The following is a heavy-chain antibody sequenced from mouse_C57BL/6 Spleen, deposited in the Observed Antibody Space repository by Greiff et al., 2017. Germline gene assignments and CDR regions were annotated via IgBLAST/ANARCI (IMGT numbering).Heavy chain of an antibody. Sequence: EVKVVESGGGLVQPGGSLKLSCAASGFTFSDYYMYWVRQTPEKRLEWVAYISNGGGSTYYPDTVKGRFTISRDNAKNTLYLQMSRLKSEDTAMYYCARRDDYDAMDYWGQGTSVTVSS. V-gene: IGHV5-12*01. CDR2: ISNGGGST. CDR3: ARRDDYDAMDY. CDR1: GFTFSDYY. J-gene: IGHJ4*01.